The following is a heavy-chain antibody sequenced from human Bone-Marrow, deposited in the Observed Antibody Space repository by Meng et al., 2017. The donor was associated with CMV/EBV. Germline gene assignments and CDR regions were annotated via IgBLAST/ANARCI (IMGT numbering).Heavy chain of an antibody. Sequence: GESLKISCAVSGFTFDDYTMHWVRQAPGKGLEWVSLISWDGGSTYYADSVKGRFTISRDNSKNSLYLQMNSLRTEDTALYYCAKAAAAGGWGGWYFDLWGRGTLVTVSS. CDR1: GFTFDDYT. CDR2: ISWDGGST. J-gene: IGHJ2*01. V-gene: IGHV3-43*01. D-gene: IGHD6-13*01. CDR3: AKAAAAGGWGGWYFDL.